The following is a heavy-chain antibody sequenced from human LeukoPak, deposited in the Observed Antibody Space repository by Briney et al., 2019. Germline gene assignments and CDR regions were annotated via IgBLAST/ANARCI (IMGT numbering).Heavy chain of an antibody. J-gene: IGHJ4*02. CDR3: ARDLSTYYYDSSGPFDY. Sequence: GRSLRLSCAASGFTFSSYVMHWVRQAPGKGLELVAVIWYDGSNKYYADSVKGRFTISRDNSKNTLYLQMNSLRAEDTAVYYCARDLSTYYYDSSGPFDYWGQGTLVTVSS. D-gene: IGHD3-22*01. CDR1: GFTFSSYV. V-gene: IGHV3-33*01. CDR2: IWYDGSNK.